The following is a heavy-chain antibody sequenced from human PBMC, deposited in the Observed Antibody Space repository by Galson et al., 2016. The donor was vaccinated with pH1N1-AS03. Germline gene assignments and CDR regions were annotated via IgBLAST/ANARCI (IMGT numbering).Heavy chain of an antibody. CDR3: SRDPRTAFDI. CDR1: GFTFSYYW. CDR2: INSDGSGT. V-gene: IGHV3-74*03. Sequence: LRLSCAASGFTFSYYWMHWVRQAPGKGLVWVSGINSDGSGTMYADSVKGRFTISRDNAKNTLYLQMNSLRAEDTAIYYCSRDPRTAFDIWGQGTTVTVSS. J-gene: IGHJ3*02.